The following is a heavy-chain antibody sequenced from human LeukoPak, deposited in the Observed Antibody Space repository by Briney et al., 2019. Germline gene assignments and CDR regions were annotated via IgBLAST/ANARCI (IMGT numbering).Heavy chain of an antibody. V-gene: IGHV3-7*05. CDR1: GFTFSDYW. Sequence: PGRSLRLSCAASGFTFSDYWMSWLRQAPGKGLEWVATIKPDGSGTYYVDSVKGRFTISRDNAKNSLYLQMNSLGTEDTALYYCARGGVSFGRFDYWGPGTLVTVSS. D-gene: IGHD1-26*01. J-gene: IGHJ4*02. CDR2: IKPDGSGT. CDR3: ARGGVSFGRFDY.